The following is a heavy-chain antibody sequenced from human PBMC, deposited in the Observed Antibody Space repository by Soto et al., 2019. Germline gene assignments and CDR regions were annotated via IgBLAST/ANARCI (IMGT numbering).Heavy chain of an antibody. D-gene: IGHD6-13*01. CDR2: IYYSGST. V-gene: IGHV4-59*08. CDR3: ASHYTQGYSGSWRTEEYFQH. CDR1: GGSISSYY. Sequence: QVQLQESGPGLVKPSETLSLTCTVSGGSISSYYWSWIRQPPGKGLEWIGYIYYSGSTNFNPSLKSRVTTSVVPSMNQCALTLSSVTAADTAGYYCASHYTQGYSGSWRTEEYFQHWGQGTLVTVSS. J-gene: IGHJ1*01.